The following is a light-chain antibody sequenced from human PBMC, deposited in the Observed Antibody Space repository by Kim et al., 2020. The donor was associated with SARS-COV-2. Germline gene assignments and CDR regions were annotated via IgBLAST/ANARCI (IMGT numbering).Light chain of an antibody. Sequence: IVLTQSPATLSLSPGERATLSCRASQNLNSTFLAWYQQRPGHAPRLLIYDASSTATGIPDRFSGGGSGTDFTLTISRLEPEDFAVYYCQRVGHSPMYARGQGTKLEI. V-gene: IGKV3-20*01. CDR3: QRVGHSPMYA. CDR1: QNLNSTF. CDR2: DAS. J-gene: IGKJ2*01.